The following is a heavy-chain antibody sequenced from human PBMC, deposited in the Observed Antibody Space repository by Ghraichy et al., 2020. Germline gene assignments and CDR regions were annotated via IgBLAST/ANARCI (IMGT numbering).Heavy chain of an antibody. D-gene: IGHD3-3*01. CDR1: GGSISSGGYY. V-gene: IGHV4-31*03. CDR2: IYYSGST. J-gene: IGHJ5*02. CDR3: ARGLLYDTKFDP. Sequence: SETLSLTCTVSGGSISSGGYYWSWIRQHPGKGLEWIGYIYYSGSTYYNPSLKSRVTISVDTSKNQFSLKLSSVTAADTAVYYCARGLLYDTKFDPWGQGTLVTVSS.